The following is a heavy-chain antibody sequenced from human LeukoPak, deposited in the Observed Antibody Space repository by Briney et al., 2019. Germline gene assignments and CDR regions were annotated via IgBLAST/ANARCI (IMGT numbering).Heavy chain of an antibody. J-gene: IGHJ3*02. CDR2: ISSSSSTI. D-gene: IGHD3-3*01. CDR3: ARDGSGVIILGGDDAFDI. V-gene: IGHV3-48*01. CDR1: GFTFSSYS. Sequence: GGSLRLSCAASGFTFSSYSMNWVRQAPGKGLEWVSYISSSSSTIYYADSVKGRFTISRDNAKNSLYLQMNSLRAEDTAVYYCARDGSGVIILGGDDAFDIWGQGTMVTVSS.